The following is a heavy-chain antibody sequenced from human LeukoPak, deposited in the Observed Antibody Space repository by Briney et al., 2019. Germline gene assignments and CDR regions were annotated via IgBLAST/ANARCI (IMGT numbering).Heavy chain of an antibody. CDR2: IGSGGYT. J-gene: IGHJ4*02. Sequence: GGSLRLSCIASGFTLSNYDMTWVRQTLGKGLEYVSSIGSGGYTFYAGSVKGRFSISRDISQNTVYLQMNSLRAEDTAMYFCAKKLPGASYYFDFWGQGTLVTVSS. D-gene: IGHD7-27*01. CDR3: AKKLPGASYYFDF. V-gene: IGHV3-23*01. CDR1: GFTLSNYD.